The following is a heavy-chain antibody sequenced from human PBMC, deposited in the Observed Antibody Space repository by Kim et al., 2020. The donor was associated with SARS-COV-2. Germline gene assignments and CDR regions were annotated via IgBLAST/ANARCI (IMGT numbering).Heavy chain of an antibody. CDR3: ARLPDGYFTPYYFDY. Sequence: SETLSLTCTVSGGSISSSSYYWGWIRQPPGKGLEWIGSIYYSGSTYYNPSLKSRVTISVDTSKNQFSLKLSSVTAADTAVYYCARLPDGYFTPYYFDYWGQGTLVTVSS. D-gene: IGHD5-12*01. CDR1: GGSISSSSYY. V-gene: IGHV4-39*01. CDR2: IYYSGST. J-gene: IGHJ4*02.